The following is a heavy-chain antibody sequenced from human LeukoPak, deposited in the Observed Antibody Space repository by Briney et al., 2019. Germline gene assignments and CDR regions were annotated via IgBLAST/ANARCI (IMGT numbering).Heavy chain of an antibody. CDR1: GFTFSSYA. D-gene: IGHD1-26*01. CDR3: ARSGTNSGGYFDY. J-gene: IGHJ4*02. CDR2: ISSSGSTI. Sequence: SGGSLRLSCAASGFTFSSYAMNWVRQAPGKGLEWVSYISSSGSTIYYADSVKGRFTISRDNAKNSLYLQMNSLRAEDTAVYYCARSGTNSGGYFDYWGQGTLVTVSS. V-gene: IGHV3-48*03.